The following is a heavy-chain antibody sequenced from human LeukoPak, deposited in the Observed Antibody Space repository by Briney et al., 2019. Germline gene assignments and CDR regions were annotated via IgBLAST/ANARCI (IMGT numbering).Heavy chain of an antibody. CDR1: GYTFTGYY. Sequence: GASVKVSCKASGYTFTGYYMHWVRQAPGQGLEWMGWINPNSGGTNYAQKFQGRVTMTRDTSISTAYMELSRLRSDDTAVYYCARDGGSNCSSTSCGNWFDHWGQGTLVTVSS. V-gene: IGHV1-2*02. CDR3: ARDGGSNCSSTSCGNWFDH. J-gene: IGHJ5*02. CDR2: INPNSGGT. D-gene: IGHD2-2*01.